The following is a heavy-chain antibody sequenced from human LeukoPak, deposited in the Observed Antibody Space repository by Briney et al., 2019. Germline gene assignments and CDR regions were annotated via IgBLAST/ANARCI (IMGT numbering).Heavy chain of an antibody. CDR3: ARQKGTKYYDILTGLDY. CDR1: GYIFTSYW. D-gene: IGHD3-9*01. CDR2: IYPGDSDT. J-gene: IGHJ4*02. Sequence: PGESLKISCKGSGYIFTSYWIGWVRQMPGKGLEWMGVIYPGDSDTRYSPSFQGQVTISADKSISTAYLQWSSLKASDTAMYYCARQKGTKYYDILTGLDYWGQGTLVTVSS. V-gene: IGHV5-51*01.